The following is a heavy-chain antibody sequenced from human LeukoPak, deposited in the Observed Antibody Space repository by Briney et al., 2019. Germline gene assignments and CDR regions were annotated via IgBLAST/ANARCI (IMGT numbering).Heavy chain of an antibody. CDR1: GGTFSNDA. CDR3: AAVAYMVRGVVY. CDR2: IIPNLGMA. J-gene: IGHJ4*02. V-gene: IGHV1-69*04. D-gene: IGHD3-10*01. Sequence: EASVKVSCKASGGTFSNDAISWVRQAPGQGLEWMGRIIPNLGMALYTQKFQGRVTMTEDTSTDTAYMELSSLRSEDTAVYYCAAVAYMVRGVVYWGQGTLVTVSS.